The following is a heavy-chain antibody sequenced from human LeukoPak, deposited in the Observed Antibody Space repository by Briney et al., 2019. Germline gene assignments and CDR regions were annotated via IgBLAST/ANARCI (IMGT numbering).Heavy chain of an antibody. CDR2: LSGGGGTT. D-gene: IGHD3-16*02. Sequence: PGGSLRLSCAASGFTFSNYAMTWVRQAPGKGLEWVSALSGGGGTTYDADFVKGRFTISRDNAKNSLYLQMNSLRAEDTAVYYCARDRDYVWGTYRALWVMDVWGQGTTVTVSS. CDR1: GFTFSNYA. CDR3: ARDRDYVWGTYRALWVMDV. V-gene: IGHV3-23*01. J-gene: IGHJ6*02.